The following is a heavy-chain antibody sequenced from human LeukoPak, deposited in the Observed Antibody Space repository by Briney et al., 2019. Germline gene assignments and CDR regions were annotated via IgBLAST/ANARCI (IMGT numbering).Heavy chain of an antibody. Sequence: GGSLRLSCAASGFTFSSYWVSWVRQAPGKGLEWVANIKQDGSEKYYVDSVKGRFTISRDNAENSLYLQMNSLRAEDTAMYYCARGGGNFDYWGQGTLVTVSS. CDR1: GFTFSSYW. CDR2: IKQDGSEK. D-gene: IGHD3-16*01. V-gene: IGHV3-7*01. J-gene: IGHJ4*02. CDR3: ARGGGNFDY.